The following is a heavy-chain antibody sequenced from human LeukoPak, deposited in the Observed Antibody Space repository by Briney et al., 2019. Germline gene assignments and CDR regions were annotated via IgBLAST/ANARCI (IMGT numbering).Heavy chain of an antibody. CDR2: ISSSSSYI. J-gene: IGHJ6*03. V-gene: IGHV3-21*01. CDR3: ARDTPEYCSSTSCYPYYYYYYMDV. D-gene: IGHD2-2*01. CDR1: GFTFSSYS. Sequence: GGSLRLSCAASGFTFSSYSMNWVRQAPGKGLEWVSSISSSSSYIYYADSVKGRFTISRDNAKNSLYLQMNSLRAEDTAVYYCARDTPEYCSSTSCYPYYYYYYMDVWGKGTTVTVSS.